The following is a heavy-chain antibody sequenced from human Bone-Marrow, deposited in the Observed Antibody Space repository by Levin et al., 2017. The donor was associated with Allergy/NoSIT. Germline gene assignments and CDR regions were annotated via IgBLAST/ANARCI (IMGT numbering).Heavy chain of an antibody. CDR3: ARDAKVAYGPLGY. V-gene: IGHV3-7*01. D-gene: IGHD4-17*01. J-gene: IGHJ4*02. CDR2: IKQDGSEK. Sequence: PGGSLRLSCAASGFTFSSYWMSWVRQAPGKGLEWVANIKQDGSEKYYVDSVKGRFTISRDNAKNSLYLQMNSLRAEDTAVYYCARDAKVAYGPLGYWGQGTLVTVSS. CDR1: GFTFSSYW.